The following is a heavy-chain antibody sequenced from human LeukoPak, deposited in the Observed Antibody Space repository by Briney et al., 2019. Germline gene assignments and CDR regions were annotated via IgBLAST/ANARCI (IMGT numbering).Heavy chain of an antibody. CDR3: ARGTYYYDSSGSLYFDY. Sequence: SGGSLRLSCAVSGFSFSSYSMQWVRQAPGKGLEWVAVIWYDGSNKYYADSVKGRFTISRDNSKNTLYLQMNSLRAEDTAVYYCARGTYYYDSSGSLYFDYWGQGTLVTVSS. D-gene: IGHD3-22*01. V-gene: IGHV3-33*08. CDR1: GFSFSSYS. CDR2: IWYDGSNK. J-gene: IGHJ4*02.